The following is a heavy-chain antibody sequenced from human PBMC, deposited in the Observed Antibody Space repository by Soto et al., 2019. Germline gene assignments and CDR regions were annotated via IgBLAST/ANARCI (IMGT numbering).Heavy chain of an antibody. CDR3: ARDTVGISSPGVY. Sequence: VQLQESGPGLVKPSETLSLTCTVSGDSINGYYWTWIRQPAGKGLEWIGRIYTSGTTSYSPSLESRVTMSLDTSKNHFSRRLTSVTAADTALYYCARDTVGISSPGVYWGRGTLVTVSS. CDR1: GDSINGYY. CDR2: IYTSGTT. V-gene: IGHV4-4*07. J-gene: IGHJ4*02. D-gene: IGHD4-17*01.